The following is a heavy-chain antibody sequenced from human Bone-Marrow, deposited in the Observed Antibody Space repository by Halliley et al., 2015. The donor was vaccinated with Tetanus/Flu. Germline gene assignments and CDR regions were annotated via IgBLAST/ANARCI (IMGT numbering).Heavy chain of an antibody. CDR1: EDTFTTYH. CDR3: SRGGIHGWYGFDF. CDR2: INPNGGIT. J-gene: IGHJ4*02. D-gene: IGHD6-19*01. V-gene: IGHV1-46*01. Sequence: QVQLVQSGAEVKKPGASVRVSCKASEDTFTTYHIHWVRQAPGQGLEWMGIINPNGGITSFAQKFQGRVTMTRDTSTNTVYMDRRSLTSEDTAVYYCSRGGIHGWYGFDFWGQGTLVTVSS.